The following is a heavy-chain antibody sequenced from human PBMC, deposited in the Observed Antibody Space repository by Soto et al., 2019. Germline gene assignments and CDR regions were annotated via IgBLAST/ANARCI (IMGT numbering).Heavy chain of an antibody. J-gene: IGHJ6*02. D-gene: IGHD6-13*01. CDR2: ISGSGDST. CDR1: GFTFSSYA. V-gene: IGHV3-23*01. Sequence: EVQLLESGGGLVQPGGSLRLSCAASGFTFSSYAMSWVRQAPGQGLEWVSVISGSGDSTYYAYSVRGRFTISRDNSKNTLYLQMNSLRAEDTAVYDCAKDRDGAAAGPTKFYGMDVWGQGTTVTGSS. CDR3: AKDRDGAAAGPTKFYGMDV.